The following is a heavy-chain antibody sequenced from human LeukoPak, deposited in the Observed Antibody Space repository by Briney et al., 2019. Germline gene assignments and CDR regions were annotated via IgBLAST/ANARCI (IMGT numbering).Heavy chain of an antibody. D-gene: IGHD3-3*01. J-gene: IGHJ5*02. CDR2: MNPNSGST. V-gene: IGHV1-8*01. CDR1: GYTFTSYD. Sequence: ASVKVSCKASGYTFTSYDINWMRQATGQGLEWMGWMNPNSGSTGYAQKFQGRVTMTRNTSISTAYMELSSLTSEDTAVYYCARGMDYDFWSGYYFWFDPWGQGTLVTVSS. CDR3: ARGMDYDFWSGYYFWFDP.